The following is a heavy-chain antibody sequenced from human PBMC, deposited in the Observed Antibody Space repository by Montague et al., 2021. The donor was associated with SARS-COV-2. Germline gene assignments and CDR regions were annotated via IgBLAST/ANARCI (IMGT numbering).Heavy chain of an antibody. CDR1: GGSFSAYY. D-gene: IGHD1-26*01. V-gene: IGHV4-34*01. Sequence: SETLSFTCAVYGGSFSAYYWSWIRQPPGKGLEWIGEINHSGSTNYNPSLKSRVTISVDTSKNQFSLKLSSVTAADTAVYYCARGLGRIEDVWGQGTTVTVSS. J-gene: IGHJ6*02. CDR3: ARGLGRIEDV. CDR2: INHSGST.